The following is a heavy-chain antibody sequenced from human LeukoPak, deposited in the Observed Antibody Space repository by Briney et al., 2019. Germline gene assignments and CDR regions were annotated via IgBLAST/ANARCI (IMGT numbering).Heavy chain of an antibody. CDR2: IRSKAYGGTT. CDR1: GFTFGDYA. D-gene: IGHD5-24*01. V-gene: IGHV3-49*04. CDR3: TRAKRWLQFAGDY. Sequence: GGSLRLSCTASGFTFGDYAMSWVRQAPGKGLEGVGFIRSKAYGGTTEYAASVKGRFNISRDDSKSIAYLQMNSLKTEDTAVYYCTRAKRWLQFAGDYWGQGTLVTVSS. J-gene: IGHJ4*02.